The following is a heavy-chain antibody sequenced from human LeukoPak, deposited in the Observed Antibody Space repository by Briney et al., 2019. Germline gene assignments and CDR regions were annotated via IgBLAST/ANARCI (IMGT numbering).Heavy chain of an antibody. V-gene: IGHV3-23*01. CDR3: AKDGHYYDDSGYPLAH. CDR1: GFTFSTYA. CDR2: IRGSDAST. J-gene: IGHJ5*02. Sequence: GGSLRLSCAASGFTFSTYAMNWVRQAPGKGLEWVSGIRGSDASTYYADSVKGRFTISRDNSKNTMYLQMNSLRAEDTAVYYCAKDGHYYDDSGYPLAHWGQGTLVAVSS. D-gene: IGHD3-22*01.